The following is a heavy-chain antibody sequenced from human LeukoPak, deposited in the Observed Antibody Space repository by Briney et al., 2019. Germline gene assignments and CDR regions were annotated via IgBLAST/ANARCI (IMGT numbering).Heavy chain of an antibody. D-gene: IGHD3-22*01. CDR3: AKGPVVVITTHDY. J-gene: IGHJ4*02. V-gene: IGHV3-23*01. CDR1: GFTFSSYA. Sequence: GRSLRLSCAASGFTFSSYAMSWVRQAPGKGLEWVSAISGSGGSTYYADSVKGRFTISRDNSKNTLYLQMNSLRAEDTAVYYCAKGPVVVITTHDYWGQGTLVTVSS. CDR2: ISGSGGST.